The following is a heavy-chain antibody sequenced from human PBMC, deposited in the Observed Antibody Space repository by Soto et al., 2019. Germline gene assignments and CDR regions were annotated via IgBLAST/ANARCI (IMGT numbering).Heavy chain of an antibody. J-gene: IGHJ4*02. Sequence: PSETLSLTCAVYGGSFSVYYWSWIRQPPGKGLEWIGEINHSGSTNYSPSLKSRVTISVDTSKNQFSLKLSSVTAADTAVYYCARRGAVAATPYDYWGQGTLVTVSS. CDR2: INHSGST. CDR1: GGSFSVYY. V-gene: IGHV4-34*01. CDR3: ARRGAVAATPYDY. D-gene: IGHD2-15*01.